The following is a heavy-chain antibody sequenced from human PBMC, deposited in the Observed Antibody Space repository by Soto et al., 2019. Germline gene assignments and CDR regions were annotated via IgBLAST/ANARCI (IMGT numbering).Heavy chain of an antibody. CDR3: ARHDIVVVPAAQPAEYFQH. V-gene: IGHV4-39*01. D-gene: IGHD2-2*01. J-gene: IGHJ1*01. CDR2: IYYSGST. CDR1: GGSISSSSYY. Sequence: SPTLSLTCTVSGGSISSSSYYWGWIRQPPGKGLEWIGSIYYSGSTYYNPSLKSRVTISVDTSKNQFSLKLSSVTAADTAVYYCARHDIVVVPAAQPAEYFQHWGQGTLVTVSS.